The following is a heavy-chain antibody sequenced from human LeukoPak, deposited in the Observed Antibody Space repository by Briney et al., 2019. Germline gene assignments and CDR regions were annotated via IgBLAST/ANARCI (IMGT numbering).Heavy chain of an antibody. CDR2: IYTSGST. V-gene: IGHV4-4*07. J-gene: IGHJ1*01. CDR1: GGSISSYY. Sequence: PSETLSLTCTVSGGSISSYYWSWIRQPAGKGLGWIGRIYTSGSTNYNPSLKSRVTMSVDTSKNQFSLKLSSVTAADTAVYYCAREDPRGYFQHWGQGTLVTVSS. CDR3: AREDPRGYFQH.